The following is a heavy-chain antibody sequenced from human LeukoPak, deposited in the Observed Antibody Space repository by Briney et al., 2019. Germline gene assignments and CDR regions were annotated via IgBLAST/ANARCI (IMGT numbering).Heavy chain of an antibody. CDR3: ARTYLLYYFDY. J-gene: IGHJ4*02. CDR1: GFTFSSCS. D-gene: IGHD2-21*01. V-gene: IGHV3-21*01. CDR2: ISSSSSYI. Sequence: GGSLRLSCAASGFTFSSCSTNWVRQAPGKGLEWVSSISSSSSYIYYADSVKGRFTISRDNAKNSLYLQMNSLRAEDTAVYYCARTYLLYYFDYWGQGTLVTVSS.